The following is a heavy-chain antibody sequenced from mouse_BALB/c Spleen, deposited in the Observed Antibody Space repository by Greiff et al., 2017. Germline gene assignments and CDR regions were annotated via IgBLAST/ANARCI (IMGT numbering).Heavy chain of an antibody. CDR2: ISSGSSTI. Sequence: EVQVVESGGGLVQPGGSRKLSCAASGFTFSSFGMHWVCQAPEKGLEWVAYISSGSSTIYYADTVKGRFTISRDNPKNTLFLQMTSLRSEDTAMYYCAREGYGNFFAYWGQGTLVTVSA. CDR3: AREGYGNFFAY. D-gene: IGHD2-1*01. J-gene: IGHJ3*01. V-gene: IGHV5-17*02. CDR1: GFTFSSFG.